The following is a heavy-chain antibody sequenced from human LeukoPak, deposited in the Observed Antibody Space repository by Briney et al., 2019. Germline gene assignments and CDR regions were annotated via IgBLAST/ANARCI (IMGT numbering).Heavy chain of an antibody. Sequence: GGSLRLSCAASEFTFSTYWMTWVRQAPGKGVEWVAYISGSGHDINYSDSVKGRFTISRDNAKNSLYLQMSSLRVEDTAVYYCTRDPRHFDSCGQGTLVTVSS. V-gene: IGHV3-21*05. D-gene: IGHD6-6*01. J-gene: IGHJ5*01. CDR3: TRDPRHFDS. CDR1: EFTFSTYW. CDR2: ISGSGHDI.